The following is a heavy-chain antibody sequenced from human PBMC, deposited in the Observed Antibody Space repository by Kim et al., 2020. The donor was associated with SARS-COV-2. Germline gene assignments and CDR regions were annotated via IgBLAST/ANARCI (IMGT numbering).Heavy chain of an antibody. D-gene: IGHD1-26*01. J-gene: IGHJ4*02. V-gene: IGHV3-23*01. Sequence: GGSLRLSCAASGFSFIDYTMSWVRQPPGKGLEWVSSVTSSGVSTFYADSVKGRFTISRDNARNTVSLQMNSLGVEDTAVYFCARGGATNRFDSWGQGFLV. CDR2: VTSSGVST. CDR1: GFSFIDYT. CDR3: ARGGATNRFDS.